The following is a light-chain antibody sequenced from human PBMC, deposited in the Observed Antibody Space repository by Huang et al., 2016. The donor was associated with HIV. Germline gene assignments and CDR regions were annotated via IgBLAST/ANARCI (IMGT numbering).Light chain of an antibody. CDR2: RAS. Sequence: EILLTQSPDTLSLSPGERATLSCRASQSVNNNYLAWYQQKPGQAPRLLIYRASTRATGIPDRFSGSGYGTDFTLTISRLEPDDFAVYYCQQFGSSPPYSFGQGTKLEIK. V-gene: IGKV3-20*01. CDR3: QQFGSSPPYS. J-gene: IGKJ2*03. CDR1: QSVNNNY.